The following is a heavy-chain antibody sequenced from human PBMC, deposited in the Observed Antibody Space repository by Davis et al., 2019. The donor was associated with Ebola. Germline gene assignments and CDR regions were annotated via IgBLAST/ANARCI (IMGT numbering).Heavy chain of an antibody. Sequence: PGGSLRLSCAASGFTFSSYEMNWVRQAPGKGLEWVSYISSSGSTIYYADSVKGRFTISRDNAKNLLYLQMNSLRAEDTAVYYCARDQLLWFGELYGMDVWGQGTTVTVSS. V-gene: IGHV3-48*03. D-gene: IGHD3-10*01. CDR3: ARDQLLWFGELYGMDV. CDR1: GFTFSSYE. J-gene: IGHJ6*02. CDR2: ISSSGSTI.